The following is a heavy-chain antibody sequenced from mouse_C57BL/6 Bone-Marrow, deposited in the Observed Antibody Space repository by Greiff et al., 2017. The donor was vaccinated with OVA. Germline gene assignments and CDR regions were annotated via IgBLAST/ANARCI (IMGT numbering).Heavy chain of an antibody. J-gene: IGHJ4*01. CDR1: GYTFPDYY. D-gene: IGHD2-10*01. CDR2: IYPGSGNT. V-gene: IGHV1-76*01. Sequence: VQLQESGAELVRPGASVKLSCKASGYTFPDYYINWVKQRPGQGLEWIARIYPGSGNTYYNEKFKGKATLTAEKSSSTAYMQLNSLTSEYSAVYFCARYDLLWSLVDYYAMDYWGQGTSVTVSS. CDR3: ARYDLLWSLVDYYAMDY.